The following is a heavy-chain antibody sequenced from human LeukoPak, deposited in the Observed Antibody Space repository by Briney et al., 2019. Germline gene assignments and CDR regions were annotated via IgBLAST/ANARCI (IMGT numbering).Heavy chain of an antibody. Sequence: SETLSLTCTVSGGSLSTYYWSWIRQPPGKGLEWIGYVYYSGSTKYNPSLETRVTMSVDTSKNQFSLKLSSVTAADTAMYYCAREGAYSDRGAEYWGQGTLVTVSS. D-gene: IGHD1-26*01. J-gene: IGHJ4*02. CDR1: GGSLSTYY. V-gene: IGHV4-59*01. CDR2: VYYSGST. CDR3: AREGAYSDRGAEY.